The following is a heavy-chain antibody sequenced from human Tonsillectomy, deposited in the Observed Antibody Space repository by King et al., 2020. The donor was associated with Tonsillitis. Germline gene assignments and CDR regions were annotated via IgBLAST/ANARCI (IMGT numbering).Heavy chain of an antibody. CDR1: GFTLSSYW. V-gene: IGHV3-7*03. Sequence: VQLVESGGGLVKPGGSLRLSCAVSGFTLSSYWMTWVRQAPGKGLEWVANIKQDGSEKYYVDSVKGRFTISRDNAKNSLYLQINSLRAEDTAVYYCARDRGAFDIWGQGTMVTVSS. CDR2: IKQDGSEK. CDR3: ARDRGAFDI. J-gene: IGHJ3*02. D-gene: IGHD3-10*01.